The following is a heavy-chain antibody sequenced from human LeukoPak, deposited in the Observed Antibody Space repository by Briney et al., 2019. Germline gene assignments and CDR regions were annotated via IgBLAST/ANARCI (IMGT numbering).Heavy chain of an antibody. V-gene: IGHV3-23*01. CDR3: AKGQELDDGVFDS. J-gene: IGHJ4*02. Sequence: GGSLRLSCTASGFTFSSLAMTWVRQAPGKGLEWVSTIRSNGDTTYNADSVKGRFTISRDNFKNTLYLELNSLRVEDTATFYCAKGQELDDGVFDSWGQGTMVTVSS. CDR2: IRSNGDTT. D-gene: IGHD1-1*01. CDR1: GFTFSSLA.